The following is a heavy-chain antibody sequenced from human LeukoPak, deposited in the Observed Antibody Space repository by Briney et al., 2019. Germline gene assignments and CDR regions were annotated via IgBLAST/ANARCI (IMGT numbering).Heavy chain of an antibody. V-gene: IGHV4-39*01. D-gene: IGHD1-26*01. J-gene: IGHJ6*03. CDR2: IYSSGFT. Sequence: PSETLSLTCSVSGGSIRSSSYYWAWIRQPPGEGLEWIGSIYSSGFTSYKPSLKSRLTISVDTSKNQFSLKLSSVTAADTAVYYCARAGHDRVGPTYYYRYYMDVWGKGTTVTISS. CDR3: ARAGHDRVGPTYYYRYYMDV. CDR1: GGSIRSSSYY.